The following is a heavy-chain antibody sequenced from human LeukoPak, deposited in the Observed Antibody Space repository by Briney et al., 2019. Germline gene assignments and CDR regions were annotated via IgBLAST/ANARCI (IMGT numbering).Heavy chain of an antibody. V-gene: IGHV3-48*02. CDR3: ARVPPDYGEPYGMDV. D-gene: IGHD4-17*01. CDR2: ISSSSSTI. J-gene: IGHJ6*02. CDR1: GFTFSSYS. Sequence: PGGSLRLSCAASGFTFSSYSMNWVRQAPGKGLEWVSYISSSSSTIYYADSVKGRFTIPRDNAKNSLYLQMNSLRDEDTAVYYCARVPPDYGEPYGMDVWGQGTTVTVSS.